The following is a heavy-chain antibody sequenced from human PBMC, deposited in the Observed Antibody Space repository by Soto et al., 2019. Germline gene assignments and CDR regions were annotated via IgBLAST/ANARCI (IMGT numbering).Heavy chain of an antibody. V-gene: IGHV3-30*18. CDR1: GFSLSTNGVG. D-gene: IGHD2-2*01. CDR2: ISYDGDNE. CDR3: AKDGGPVYCNSPGCSAKHFDY. J-gene: IGHJ4*02. Sequence: LTLTCTFSGFSLSTNGVGVGWVRQAPGKGLEWLAIISYDGDNEYYADSVRGRFTISRDNSKNTLYLQTNNLRHEDTAVYYCAKDGGPVYCNSPGCSAKHFDYWGQGTLVTVSS.